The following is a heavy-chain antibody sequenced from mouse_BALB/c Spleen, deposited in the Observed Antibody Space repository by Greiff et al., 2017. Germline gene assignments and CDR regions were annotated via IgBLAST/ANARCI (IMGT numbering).Heavy chain of an antibody. J-gene: IGHJ4*01. CDR2: ISSGSSTI. Sequence: EVQLVESGGGLVQPGGSRKLSCAASGFTFSSFGMHWVRQAPEKGLEWVAYISSGSSTIYYADTVKGRFTISRDNPKNTLFLQMTSLRSEDTAMYYCARSTATWAMDYWGQGTSVTVSS. V-gene: IGHV5-17*02. CDR3: ARSTATWAMDY. CDR1: GFTFSSFG. D-gene: IGHD1-2*01.